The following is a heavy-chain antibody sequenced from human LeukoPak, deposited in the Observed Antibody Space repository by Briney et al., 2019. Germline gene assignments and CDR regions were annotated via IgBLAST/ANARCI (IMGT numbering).Heavy chain of an antibody. V-gene: IGHV3-7*03. CDR3: AHRKATGWAHDY. D-gene: IGHD6-19*01. CDR1: GFIFSRFW. Sequence: GGSLRLSCAASGFIFSRFWMSWLRQAPGEGLEWVAHMNEAGSDKYYVDSVKGRFTISRDNARNSVYLQMNSLRAEDTAVYYCAHRKATGWAHDYWGQGTLVTVSS. J-gene: IGHJ4*02. CDR2: MNEAGSDK.